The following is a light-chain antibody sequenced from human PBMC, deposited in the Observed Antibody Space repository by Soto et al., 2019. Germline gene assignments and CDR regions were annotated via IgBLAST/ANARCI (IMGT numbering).Light chain of an antibody. Sequence: QSVLNQSPSVSASLGASVKLTCTLSSGHTTYAIAWHQQQPEKGPRYLMKVKSDGSNSKGDGIPDRFSGSSSGAERYLTISSLQSEDGADYYCQTSDTGIRVFGGGTKLTVL. CDR1: SGHTTYA. J-gene: IGLJ3*02. CDR2: VKSDGSN. CDR3: QTSDTGIRV. V-gene: IGLV4-69*02.